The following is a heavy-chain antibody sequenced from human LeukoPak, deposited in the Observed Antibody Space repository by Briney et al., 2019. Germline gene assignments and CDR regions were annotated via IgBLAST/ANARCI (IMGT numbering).Heavy chain of an antibody. Sequence: SQTLSLTCAISGVSVSSNSAAWNWIRQSPSRGLEWLGRTYYRKSKWHYDYALSVKSRITINPDTSKNQFSLQLSSVTPEDTAVYYCARDKDRIVGTTIDFDYWGQGFLVTVSS. CDR2: TYYRKSKWHY. D-gene: IGHD1-26*01. CDR1: GVSVSSNSAA. J-gene: IGHJ4*02. CDR3: ARDKDRIVGTTIDFDY. V-gene: IGHV6-1*01.